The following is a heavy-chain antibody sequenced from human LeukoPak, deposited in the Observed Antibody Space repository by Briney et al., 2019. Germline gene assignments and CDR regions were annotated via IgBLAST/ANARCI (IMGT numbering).Heavy chain of an antibody. CDR3: ASSIFGVVIGFDP. CDR1: GGSFSGYY. Sequence: SETLSLTCAAYGGSFSGYYWSWIRQPPGKGLEWIGEINHSGSTNYNPSLKSRVTISVDTSKNQFSLKLSSVTAADTAVYYCASSIFGVVIGFDPWGQGTLVTVSS. CDR2: INHSGST. D-gene: IGHD3-3*01. V-gene: IGHV4-34*01. J-gene: IGHJ5*02.